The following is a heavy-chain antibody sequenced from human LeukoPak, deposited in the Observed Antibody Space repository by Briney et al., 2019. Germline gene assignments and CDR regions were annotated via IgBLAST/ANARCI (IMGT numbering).Heavy chain of an antibody. D-gene: IGHD6-13*01. CDR3: ASPTRYSSSWFLLY. CDR2: IIPIFGTA. CDR1: GGTFSSYA. Sequence: EASVKVSCKGCGGTFSSYAISWVRQAPGQGLEWMGGIIPIFGTANYAQKFQGRVTITTDESTSTAYMELNSLRSEDTAVYYCASPTRYSSSWFLLYWGQGTLVTVSS. J-gene: IGHJ4*02. V-gene: IGHV1-69*05.